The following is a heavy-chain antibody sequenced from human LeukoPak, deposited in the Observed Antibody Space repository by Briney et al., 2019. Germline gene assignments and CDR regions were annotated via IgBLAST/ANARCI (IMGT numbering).Heavy chain of an antibody. V-gene: IGHV4-34*01. CDR3: ARRVFGDYGDYYFDY. Sequence: PSETLSLTCAVYGGSFSGYYWSWIRQPPGKGLEWIGEINHSGSTYYNPSLKSRVTISVDTSKNQFSLKLSSVTAADTAVYYCARRVFGDYGDYYFDYWGQGTLVTVSS. D-gene: IGHD4-17*01. CDR1: GGSFSGYY. CDR2: INHSGST. J-gene: IGHJ4*02.